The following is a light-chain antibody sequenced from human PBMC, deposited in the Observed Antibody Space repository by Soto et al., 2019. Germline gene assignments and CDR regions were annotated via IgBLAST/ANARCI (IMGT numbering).Light chain of an antibody. Sequence: EIVLTQSPVTLSLSPGERATLSCRASQSVRSYLAWYQQKPGQAPRLLIYDAFKRATGIPARFSGSGSGTDFTLTISSLEPEDLAVYYCQQRSNWPSTFGGGTKVEIK. J-gene: IGKJ4*01. CDR3: QQRSNWPST. CDR2: DAF. V-gene: IGKV3-11*01. CDR1: QSVRSY.